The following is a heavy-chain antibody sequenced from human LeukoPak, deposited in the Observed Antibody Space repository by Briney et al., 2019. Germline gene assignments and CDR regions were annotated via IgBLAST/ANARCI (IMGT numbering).Heavy chain of an antibody. V-gene: IGHV3-7*03. J-gene: IGHJ4*02. CDR3: AKEGRSLQTY. D-gene: IGHD5-24*01. CDR2: IKEDGTET. Sequence: GSLRLSCAASGFMFSSNWMSWVRLAPGKGLEWVANIKEDGTETYYVDSVKGRFTISRDNAKNSLYLQMNSLRIEDTAVYYCAKEGRSLQTYWGQGTLVTVSS. CDR1: GFMFSSNW.